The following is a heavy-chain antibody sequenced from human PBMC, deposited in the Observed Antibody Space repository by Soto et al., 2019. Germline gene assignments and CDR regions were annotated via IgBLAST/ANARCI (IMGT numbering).Heavy chain of an antibody. V-gene: IGHV1-69*02. Sequence: ASVKVSCKASGGTFSNSIFSWVRQAPGQGLEWMGRSMPIIDVANYAQKFQGRVTITADKSTNTTYMELRSLTSEDTAVYYCARVDWNYGDSQKHHFDTWGQGTLVTVSS. D-gene: IGHD4-17*01. CDR3: ARVDWNYGDSQKHHFDT. CDR2: SMPIIDVA. CDR1: GGTFSNSI. J-gene: IGHJ4*02.